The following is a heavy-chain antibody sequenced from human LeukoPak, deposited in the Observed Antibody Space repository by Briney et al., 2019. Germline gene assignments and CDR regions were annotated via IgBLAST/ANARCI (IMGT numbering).Heavy chain of an antibody. J-gene: IGHJ4*02. V-gene: IGHV3-21*01. D-gene: IGHD3-10*01. Sequence: PGGSLRLSCAASGFTFSSYSMNWVRQAPGKGLEWVSSISSSSSYIYYADSVKGRFTISRDNAKNSLYLQMNSLRAEDMAVYYCAREWYDSGCLDYWGQGTLVTVSS. CDR2: ISSSSSYI. CDR1: GFTFSSYS. CDR3: AREWYDSGCLDY.